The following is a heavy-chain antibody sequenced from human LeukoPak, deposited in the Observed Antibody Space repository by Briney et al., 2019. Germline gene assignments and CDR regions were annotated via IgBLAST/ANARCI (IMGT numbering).Heavy chain of an antibody. V-gene: IGHV1-3*01. D-gene: IGHD3-9*01. CDR3: AREDPYYDILTGPFDY. Sequence: VASVKVSCKASGYTFTSYAMHWVRQAPGQRLEWMGWINAGNGNTKYSQKFQGRVTITRDTSASTAYTELSSLRSEDTAVYYCAREDPYYDILTGPFDYWGQGTLVTVSS. CDR1: GYTFTSYA. J-gene: IGHJ4*02. CDR2: INAGNGNT.